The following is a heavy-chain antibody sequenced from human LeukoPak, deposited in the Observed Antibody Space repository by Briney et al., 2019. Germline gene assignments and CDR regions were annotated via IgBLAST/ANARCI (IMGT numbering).Heavy chain of an antibody. D-gene: IGHD3-22*01. CDR3: ARDSSSGYYPNNWFDP. V-gene: IGHV3-33*01. CDR1: GFTFSSYG. Sequence: GGSLRLSCAASGFTFSSYGMHWVRQAPGKGLEWVAVIWYDGSEKYYADSVKGRFTISRDNSKNTLYLQMNSLRAEDTAVYYCARDSSSGYYPNNWFDPWGQGTLVTVSS. J-gene: IGHJ5*02. CDR2: IWYDGSEK.